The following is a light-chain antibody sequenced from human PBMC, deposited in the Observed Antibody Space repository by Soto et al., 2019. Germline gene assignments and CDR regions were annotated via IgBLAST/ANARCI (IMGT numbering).Light chain of an antibody. J-gene: IGLJ1*01. CDR2: DVS. V-gene: IGLV2-14*01. CDR3: SSYTSSSTLGV. Sequence: SVLAPPAPLSGSPGPSITLSRPGNSREVGGYNYVSWYQQHPGKAPKLTIYDVSNRPSGASNRFSGSKSGNTASLTISGLQDEDEADYYCSSYTSSSTLGVFGAGTKVTVL. CDR1: SREVGGYNY.